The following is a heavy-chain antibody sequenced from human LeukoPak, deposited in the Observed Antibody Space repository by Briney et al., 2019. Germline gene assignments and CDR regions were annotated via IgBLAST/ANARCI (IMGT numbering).Heavy chain of an antibody. CDR3: AKDADTATIIYWYFDL. V-gene: IGHV3-30*18. J-gene: IGHJ2*01. Sequence: PGRSLRLSCTASGFTLSSFGMHWVRQAPGKGLGWVAVISDDGSNTYYADSVKGRFTISRDNSKNTLYLQMNSLRAEDTAVYYCAKDADTATIIYWYFDLWGRGTLVTVSS. CDR2: ISDDGSNT. CDR1: GFTLSSFG. D-gene: IGHD5-18*01.